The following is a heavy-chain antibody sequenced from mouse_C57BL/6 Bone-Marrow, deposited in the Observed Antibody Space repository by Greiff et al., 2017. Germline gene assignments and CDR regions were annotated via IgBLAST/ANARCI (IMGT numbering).Heavy chain of an antibody. J-gene: IGHJ2*01. Sequence: QVQLQQSGAELVRPGASVTLSCKASGYTFTDYEMHWVKQTPVHGLEWIGAIDPETGGTAYNQKFKGKAILTADKSSSTAYMELRSLTSADSAVYYCTLYGSYYFDYWGQGTTLTVSS. CDR1: GYTFTDYE. V-gene: IGHV1-15*01. CDR3: TLYGSYYFDY. CDR2: IDPETGGT. D-gene: IGHD1-1*01.